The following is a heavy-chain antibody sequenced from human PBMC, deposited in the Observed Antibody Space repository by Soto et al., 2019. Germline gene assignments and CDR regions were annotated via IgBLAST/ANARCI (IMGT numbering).Heavy chain of an antibody. CDR2: VFYTGLT. D-gene: IGHD1-26*01. V-gene: IGHV4-31*03. CDR3: VRSRGSSKPYYFDY. Sequence: SETLSLTCTVSGGSISRAGMYWSWIRQHPGRGLEGIGYVFYTGLTYYNPSLKSRVTISVDTAKNQFSLNLSSVTAADTAMYYCVRSRGSSKPYYFDYWGQGTLVTVSS. J-gene: IGHJ4*02. CDR1: GGSISRAGMY.